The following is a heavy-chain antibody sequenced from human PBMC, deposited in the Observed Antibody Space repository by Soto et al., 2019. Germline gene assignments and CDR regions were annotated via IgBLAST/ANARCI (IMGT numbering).Heavy chain of an antibody. Sequence: GGSLRLSCAASGFTFSSYSMNWVRQAPGKGLEWVSSISSSSSYIYYADSVKGRFTISRDNAKNSLYLQMNSLRAEDTAVYYCARDRHDIPRTNWSQGTLVTVSS. CDR1: GFTFSSYS. J-gene: IGHJ4*02. CDR2: ISSSSSYI. CDR3: ARDRHDIPRTN. D-gene: IGHD3-9*01. V-gene: IGHV3-21*01.